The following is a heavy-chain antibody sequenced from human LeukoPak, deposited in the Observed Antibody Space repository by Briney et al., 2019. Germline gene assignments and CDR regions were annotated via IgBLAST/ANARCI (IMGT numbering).Heavy chain of an antibody. J-gene: IGHJ4*02. D-gene: IGHD1-26*01. V-gene: IGHV3-33*01. CDR1: GFTFRNYG. CDR3: ARGSGATAVFDY. Sequence: GRSLRLSCAASGFTFRNYGMHWVRQAPGKGLEWVALIWYDGSNKYYADSVKGRFTISRDNSKNTLYLQMNSLRAEDTAVYYCARGSGATAVFDYWGQGTLVTVSS. CDR2: IWYDGSNK.